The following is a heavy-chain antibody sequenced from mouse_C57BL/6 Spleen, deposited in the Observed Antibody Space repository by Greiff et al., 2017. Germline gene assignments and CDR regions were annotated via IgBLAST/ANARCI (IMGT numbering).Heavy chain of an antibody. CDR1: GYTFTSYW. V-gene: IGHV1-55*01. CDR3: AREDYGSSYAMDY. D-gene: IGHD1-1*01. J-gene: IGHJ4*01. Sequence: QVQLQQPGAELVKPGASVKMSCKASGYTFTSYWITWVKQRPGQGLEWIGDIYPGSGSTNYNEKFKSKATLTVDTSSSTAYRQLSSLTSADSAVYDCAREDYGSSYAMDYWGQGTSVTVSS. CDR2: IYPGSGST.